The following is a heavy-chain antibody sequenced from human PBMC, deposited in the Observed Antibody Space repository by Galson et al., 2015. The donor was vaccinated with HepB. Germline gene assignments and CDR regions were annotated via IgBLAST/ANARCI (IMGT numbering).Heavy chain of an antibody. J-gene: IGHJ6*03. D-gene: IGHD3-3*01. CDR3: ARSGLTDYDFWCGYYGSYYYYYMDV. V-gene: IGHV6-1*01. CDR2: TYYRSKWYN. Sequence: CAISGDSVSSNSAAWNWIRQSPSRGLEWLGRTYYRSKWYNDYAVSVKSRITINPDTSKNQFSLQLNSVTPEDTAVYYCARSGLTDYDFWCGYYGSYYYYYMDVWGKGTTVTV. CDR1: GDSVSSNSAA.